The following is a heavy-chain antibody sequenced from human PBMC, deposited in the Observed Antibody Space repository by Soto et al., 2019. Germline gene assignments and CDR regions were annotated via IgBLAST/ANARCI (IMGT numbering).Heavy chain of an antibody. CDR3: AKDTMVAAARRGLVV. D-gene: IGHD6-13*01. CDR1: GGSISSGGYS. J-gene: IGHJ6*02. Sequence: PSETLSLTCAVSGGSISSGGYSWSWIRQPPGKGLEWIGYIYHSGSTYYNPSLKSRVAISVDKSKSQFSLRVSSVTAADTAVYYCAKDTMVAAARRGLVVWGQGTTVTVSS. CDR2: IYHSGST. V-gene: IGHV4-30-2*01.